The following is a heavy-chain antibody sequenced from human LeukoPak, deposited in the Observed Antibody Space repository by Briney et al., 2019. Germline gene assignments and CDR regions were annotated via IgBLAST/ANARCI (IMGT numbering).Heavy chain of an antibody. V-gene: IGHV4-59*01. CDR3: ARVTVTYYYDSSGYVRFDP. CDR1: GGSLSSYY. D-gene: IGHD3-22*01. CDR2: IYYSGST. J-gene: IGHJ5*02. Sequence: SETLSLTCTVSGGSLSSYYWSWIRQPPGEGLEWVGYIYYSGSTNYNPSLKSRVTISVDTSKNQFSLKLSSVTAADTAVYYCARVTVTYYYDSSGYVRFDPWGQGTLVTVSS.